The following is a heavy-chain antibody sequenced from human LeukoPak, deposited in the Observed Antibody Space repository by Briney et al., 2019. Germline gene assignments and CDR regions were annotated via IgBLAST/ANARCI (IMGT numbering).Heavy chain of an antibody. V-gene: IGHV4-4*07. D-gene: IGHD2-2*01. J-gene: IGHJ4*01. CDR1: GGSISSYY. Sequence: SETLSLTCTVSGGSISSYYWSWIRQPAGKGLEWIGRIYTSGSTNYNPSLKSRVTMSVDTSKNQFSLKLSSVTAADTPVYYCARARSTTSRGFYSFDYWGQEPWSPSPQ. CDR2: IYTSGST. CDR3: ARARSTTSRGFYSFDY.